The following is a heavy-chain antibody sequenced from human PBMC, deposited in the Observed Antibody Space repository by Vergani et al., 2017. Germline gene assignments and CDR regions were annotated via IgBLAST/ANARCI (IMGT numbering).Heavy chain of an antibody. Sequence: EVQLVQSGGGLIQPGGSLRLSCAASGFTVSSNYMSWVRQAPGQGLEWFSVIYSGGSTDYADHVKSRFTNSRHNAKNTLSLQMNSLRAEDTAVYYCARDRVDIVATTTYYYYYYGMDVWGQGTTVTVSS. CDR2: IYSGGST. D-gene: IGHD5-12*01. CDR1: GFTVSSNY. J-gene: IGHJ6*02. V-gene: IGHV3-53*04. CDR3: ARDRVDIVATTTYYYYYYGMDV.